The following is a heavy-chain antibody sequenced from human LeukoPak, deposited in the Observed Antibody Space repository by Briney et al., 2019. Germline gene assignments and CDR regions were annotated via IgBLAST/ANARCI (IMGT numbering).Heavy chain of an antibody. Sequence: SVKVSCKASGGTFSSYAISWVRQAPGQGLEWMGGIIPIFGTANYAQKFEGRVTITADESTSTAYMELSSLRSEDTAVYYCARVAVRGEGLYYFDYWGQGTLVTVSS. J-gene: IGHJ4*02. V-gene: IGHV1-69*13. D-gene: IGHD3-10*01. CDR3: ARVAVRGEGLYYFDY. CDR2: IIPIFGTA. CDR1: GGTFSSYA.